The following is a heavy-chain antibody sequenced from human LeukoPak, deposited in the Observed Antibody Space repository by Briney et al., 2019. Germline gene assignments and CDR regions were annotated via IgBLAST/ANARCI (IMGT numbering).Heavy chain of an antibody. Sequence: SETLSLTCTVSGGSIRSSYYYWGWIRQPPGKGLEWIGSIYDSGSTYYNPSLKSRVTISVDTSKNQFSLKLNSVTAADTAVYYCTRGGLTFGGNWGQGILVTVSS. CDR2: IYDSGST. V-gene: IGHV4-39*07. CDR1: GGSIRSSYYY. J-gene: IGHJ4*02. D-gene: IGHD3-10*01. CDR3: TRGGLTFGGN.